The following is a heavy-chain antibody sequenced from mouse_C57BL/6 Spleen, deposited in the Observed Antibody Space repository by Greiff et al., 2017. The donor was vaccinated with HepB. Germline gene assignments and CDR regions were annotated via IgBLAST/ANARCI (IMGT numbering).Heavy chain of an antibody. CDR3: ARSNRGNYAWFAY. V-gene: IGHV1-53*01. Sequence: VQLQQPGTELVKPGASVKLSCKASGYTFTSYWMHWVKQRPGQGLEWIGNINPSNGGTNYNEKFKSKATLTVDKSSSTAYMQLSSLTSEDSAVYYCARSNRGNYAWFAYWGQGTLVTVSA. J-gene: IGHJ3*01. D-gene: IGHD2-1*01. CDR1: GYTFTSYW. CDR2: INPSNGGT.